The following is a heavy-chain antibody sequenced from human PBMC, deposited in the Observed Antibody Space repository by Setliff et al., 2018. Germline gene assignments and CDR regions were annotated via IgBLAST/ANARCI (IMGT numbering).Heavy chain of an antibody. V-gene: IGHV3-30*01. Sequence: GGSLRLSCATSGFTLSRFGMHWVRQAPGKGLEWVAVVSYDGSTKYYADSVKGRFTISRDDSKKTLYLQMNSLRAEDTAVYYCAKRGDSSSWLEYWGQGTLVTVSS. CDR3: AKRGDSSSWLEY. D-gene: IGHD6-13*01. J-gene: IGHJ4*02. CDR1: GFTLSRFG. CDR2: VSYDGSTK.